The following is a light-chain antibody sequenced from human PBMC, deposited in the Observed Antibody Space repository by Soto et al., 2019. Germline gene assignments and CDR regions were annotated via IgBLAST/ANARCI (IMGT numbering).Light chain of an antibody. V-gene: IGLV2-23*02. CDR3: CSYAGSSSVV. CDR1: SSDVGSYNL. CDR2: EVS. Sequence: QSVLTQPASVSGSPGQSITISCTGTSSDVGSYNLVSGYQQHPGKAPKLMIYEVSKRPSGVSSRFSGSKSGNTASLTISGLQAEDEADYYCCSYAGSSSVVFGGGTKLTVL. J-gene: IGLJ2*01.